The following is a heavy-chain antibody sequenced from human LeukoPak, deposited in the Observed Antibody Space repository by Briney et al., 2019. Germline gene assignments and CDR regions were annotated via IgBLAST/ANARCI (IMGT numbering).Heavy chain of an antibody. D-gene: IGHD6-13*01. V-gene: IGHV3-30*18. CDR3: AKAGIARGYYYYMDV. CDR2: ISYDGSTK. J-gene: IGHJ6*03. Sequence: GGSLRLSCAASGFTFSSYWMHWVRQAPGKGLEWVTLISYDGSTKYYSDSVKGRFTLSRDNSKNTLYLQMNSLRAEDTAVYYCAKAGIARGYYYYMDVWGKGTTVTISS. CDR1: GFTFSSYW.